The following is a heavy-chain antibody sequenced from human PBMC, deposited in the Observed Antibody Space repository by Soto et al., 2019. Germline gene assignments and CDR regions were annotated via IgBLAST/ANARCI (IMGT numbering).Heavy chain of an antibody. CDR1: GFSLTTGGVG. J-gene: IGHJ5*02. CDR2: IYWDNDR. D-gene: IGHD2-21*01. Sequence: QITLKESGPLLVEPTQTLTLTCSFSGFSLTTGGVGVGWLRQAPGKALECLGIIYWDNDRRYNPSLKERLTITTDTSKNQVVLTMTSMEPVDTATYDSAHRVPYSSYWDVGWFDTWGQGTLVTVS. CDR3: AHRVPYSSYWDVGWFDT. V-gene: IGHV2-5*02.